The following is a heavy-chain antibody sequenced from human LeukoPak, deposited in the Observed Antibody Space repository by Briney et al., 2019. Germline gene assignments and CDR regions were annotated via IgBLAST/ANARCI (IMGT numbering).Heavy chain of an antibody. V-gene: IGHV4-39*07. CDR3: ARGLWLTDGPPGNWFDP. Sequence: NPSETLSLTCAVSGGSISNSSYYWGWIRQLPGKGLEWLGTIYYSGSTYYTPSLKSRATLSVDTSKNQVSLKLASVTAADTAVYYCARGLWLTDGPPGNWFDPWGQGTLVTASS. CDR2: IYYSGST. CDR1: GGSISNSSYY. J-gene: IGHJ5*02. D-gene: IGHD3-9*01.